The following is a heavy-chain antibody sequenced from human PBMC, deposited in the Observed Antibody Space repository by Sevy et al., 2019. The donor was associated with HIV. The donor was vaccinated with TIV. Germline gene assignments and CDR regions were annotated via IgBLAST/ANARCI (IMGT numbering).Heavy chain of an antibody. CDR2: ISSSGSTI. J-gene: IGHJ5*02. V-gene: IGHV3-48*03. D-gene: IGHD2-15*01. CDR3: ARTNCSGGSCYKKVGVFDP. Sequence: GGSLRLSCAASGFTFSSYEMNWVRQAPGKGLEWLSYISSSGSTIYYADSVKGRFTISRDNAKNSLYLQMNSLRAEDTAVYYCARTNCSGGSCYKKVGVFDPWGQGTLVTVSS. CDR1: GFTFSSYE.